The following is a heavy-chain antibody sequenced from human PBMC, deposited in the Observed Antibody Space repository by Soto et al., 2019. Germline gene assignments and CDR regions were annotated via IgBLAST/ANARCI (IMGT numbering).Heavy chain of an antibody. V-gene: IGHV3-33*01. CDR3: ARDYPPRVVRGAKSYGMDV. J-gene: IGHJ6*02. D-gene: IGHD3-10*01. CDR1: GFTFSSYG. Sequence: ESGGGVVQPGRSLRLSCAASGFTFSSYGMHWVRQAPGKGLEWVAVIWYDGSNKYYADSVKGRFTISRDNSKNTLYLQMNSLRAEDTAVYYCARDYPPRVVRGAKSYGMDVWGQGTTVTVSS. CDR2: IWYDGSNK.